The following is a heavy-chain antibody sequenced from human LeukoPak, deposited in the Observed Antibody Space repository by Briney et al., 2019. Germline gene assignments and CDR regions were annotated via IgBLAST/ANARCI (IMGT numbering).Heavy chain of an antibody. Sequence: PGGSLRLSCVASGFIFSRYGMHWVRQAPGKGLEWVAFIRYDGSNNWYADSVKGRFTISRDNSKNTLYLQMNSLRVEDTAVYYCAKGLGDCSGGSCYPHAFDIWGQGTMVTVSS. CDR1: GFIFSRYG. CDR3: AKGLGDCSGGSCYPHAFDI. V-gene: IGHV3-30*02. CDR2: IRYDGSNN. J-gene: IGHJ3*02. D-gene: IGHD2-15*01.